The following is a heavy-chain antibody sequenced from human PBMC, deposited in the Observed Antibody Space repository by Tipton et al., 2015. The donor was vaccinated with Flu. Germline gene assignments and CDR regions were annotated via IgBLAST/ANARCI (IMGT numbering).Heavy chain of an antibody. D-gene: IGHD6-19*01. Sequence: TLSLTCSVSGGSISRHYWGWIRQPPGKGLEWIGSFYDGGSTYYNASLKSRVTISVDTSNNQFSLKLSFVTAADTAVYFCARGSGYSSAFEWGQGTKVTVSS. J-gene: IGHJ3*01. CDR1: GGSISRHY. CDR3: ARGSGYSSAFE. V-gene: IGHV4-39*07. CDR2: FYDGGST.